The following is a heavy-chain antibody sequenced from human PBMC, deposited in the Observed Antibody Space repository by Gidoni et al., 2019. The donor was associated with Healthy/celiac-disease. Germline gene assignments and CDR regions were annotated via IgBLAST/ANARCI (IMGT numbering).Heavy chain of an antibody. V-gene: IGHV3-30-3*01. J-gene: IGHJ6*02. Sequence: QAPGKGLEWVAVISYDGSNKYYADSVKGRFTISRDNSKNTLYLQMNSLRAEDTAVYYCARDGQLPRRGFYYYYGMDVWGQGTTVTVSS. CDR3: ARDGQLPRRGFYYYYGMDV. CDR2: ISYDGSNK. D-gene: IGHD2-2*01.